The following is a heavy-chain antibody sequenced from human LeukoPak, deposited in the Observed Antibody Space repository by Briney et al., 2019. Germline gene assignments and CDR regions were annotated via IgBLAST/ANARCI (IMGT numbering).Heavy chain of an antibody. CDR1: GFTFSSYG. Sequence: GGSLRLSCAASGFTFSSYGMSWVRQAPGKGLEWVSGISGTYTSTYYADSVKGRFTISRDNSKNTLYLQMNSLRAEDTALYYCARVLGYYGSGSSDYWGQGTLVTVSS. D-gene: IGHD3-10*01. V-gene: IGHV3-23*01. J-gene: IGHJ4*02. CDR3: ARVLGYYGSGSSDY. CDR2: ISGTYTST.